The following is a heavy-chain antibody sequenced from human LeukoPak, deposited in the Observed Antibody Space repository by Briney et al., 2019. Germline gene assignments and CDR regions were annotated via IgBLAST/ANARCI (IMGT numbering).Heavy chain of an antibody. CDR2: ISGSGGST. D-gene: IGHD3-3*01. J-gene: IGHJ4*02. CDR3: AKAVDFWSGYYNY. V-gene: IGHV3-23*01. CDR1: GFTFSSDA. Sequence: GGSLRLSCAASGFTFSSDAMSWVRQAPGKGLEWVSAISGSGGSTYYADSVKGRFTISRDNSKNTLYLQMNSLRAEDTAVYYCAKAVDFWSGYYNYWGQGTLVTVSS.